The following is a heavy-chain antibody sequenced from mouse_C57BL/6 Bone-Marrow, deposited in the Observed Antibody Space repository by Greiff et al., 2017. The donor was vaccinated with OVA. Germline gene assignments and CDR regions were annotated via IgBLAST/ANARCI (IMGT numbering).Heavy chain of an antibody. V-gene: IGHV2-6*03. CDR3: ARPYYGYDGYAMDY. CDR2: IWSDGST. Sequence: VKLMESGPGLVAPSQSLSITCTVSGFSLTSYGVHWVRQPPGKGLEWLVVIWSDGSTTYNSALKSRLSISKDNSKSQVFLKMNSLQTDDTAMYYCARPYYGYDGYAMDYWGQGTSVTVSS. CDR1: GFSLTSYG. J-gene: IGHJ4*01. D-gene: IGHD2-9*01.